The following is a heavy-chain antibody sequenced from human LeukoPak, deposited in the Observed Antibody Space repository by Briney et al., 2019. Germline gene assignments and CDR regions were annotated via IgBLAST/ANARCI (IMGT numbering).Heavy chain of an antibody. D-gene: IGHD2-15*01. J-gene: IGHJ4*02. Sequence: AASVKVSCKASGYTFTSYGISWVRQAPGQGLEWMGWISAYNGNTNYAQKLQGRVTMTTDTSTSTAYMELRSLRSDDTAVYYCAREPGYCSGGSCYSNVGFDYWGQGTLVTVSS. CDR3: AREPGYCSGGSCYSNVGFDY. CDR2: ISAYNGNT. CDR1: GYTFTSYG. V-gene: IGHV1-18*01.